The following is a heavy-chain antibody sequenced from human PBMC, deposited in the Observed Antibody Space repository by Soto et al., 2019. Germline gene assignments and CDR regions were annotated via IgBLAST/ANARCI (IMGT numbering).Heavy chain of an antibody. Sequence: GGSLRLSCAASGFTFSDYSMNWVRQAPGKGLEWVSSISSTSSYIYYADSVKGRFTISRDTAKNSLYLQMNSLRPEDTSVYYCARAKRDYYYYMDVWGKGTTVTVSS. CDR3: ARAKRDYYYYMDV. CDR1: GFTFSDYS. J-gene: IGHJ6*03. V-gene: IGHV3-21*01. CDR2: ISSTSSYI.